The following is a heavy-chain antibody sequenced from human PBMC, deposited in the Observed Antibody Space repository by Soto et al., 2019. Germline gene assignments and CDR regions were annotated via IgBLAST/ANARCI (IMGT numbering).Heavy chain of an antibody. CDR3: ARAPPGCSYGYWYFDL. D-gene: IGHD5-18*01. J-gene: IGHJ2*01. CDR2: INSDGSST. CDR1: GFTFSSYW. Sequence: GGSLRLSCAASGFTFSSYWMHWVRQAPGKGLVWVSRINSDGSSTSYADSVKGRFTISRDNAKNTLYLQMNSLRAEDTAVYYCARAPPGCSYGYWYFDLWGRGTLVTVPQ. V-gene: IGHV3-74*01.